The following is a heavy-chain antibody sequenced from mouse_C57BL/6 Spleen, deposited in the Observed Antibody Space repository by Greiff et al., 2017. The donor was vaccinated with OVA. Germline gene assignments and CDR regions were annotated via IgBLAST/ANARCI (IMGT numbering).Heavy chain of an antibody. D-gene: IGHD1-1*01. CDR1: GYSITSGYD. CDR3: ARDLHYYGSSNGYFDV. V-gene: IGHV3-1*01. Sequence: EVQRVESGPGMVKPSQSLSLTCTVTGYSITSGYDWHWIRPFPGNKLAWMGYISYSGSTNYNPSLNSRTSIPHDTAKNQFFLKLNSVTTEDTATYDCARDLHYYGSSNGYFDVWGTGTTVTVSS. CDR2: ISYSGST. J-gene: IGHJ1*03.